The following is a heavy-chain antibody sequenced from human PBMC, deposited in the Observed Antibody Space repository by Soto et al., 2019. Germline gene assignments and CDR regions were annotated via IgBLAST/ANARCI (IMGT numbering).Heavy chain of an antibody. J-gene: IGHJ4*02. CDR1: GYPFPSNG. D-gene: IGHD3-10*01. Sequence: QVRLVQSGAEVKKPGASVKVSCKAPGYPFPSNGISWVRPALEQGLEWMGWISANNGNTTYAPMLQGRVTMTTDTSTSTAYMERRSLRSDDTAVYYCARLGGPAVRFDYWGQGNLVTVSS. CDR3: ARLGGPAVRFDY. V-gene: IGHV1-18*01. CDR2: ISANNGNT.